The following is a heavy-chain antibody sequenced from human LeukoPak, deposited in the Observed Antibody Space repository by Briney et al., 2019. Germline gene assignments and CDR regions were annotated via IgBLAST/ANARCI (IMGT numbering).Heavy chain of an antibody. D-gene: IGHD5-18*01. CDR3: AKPGEEYSYGYY. CDR1: GFTFSSYP. J-gene: IGHJ4*02. CDR2: ISGSGGST. Sequence: PGGSLRLSCAASGFTFSSYPMSWVRQAPGKGLEWGSAISGSGGSTYYADSVKGRFTISRDNSKITLYLQMNSLRAEDTAVYYCAKPGEEYSYGYYWGQGTLVTVSP. V-gene: IGHV3-23*01.